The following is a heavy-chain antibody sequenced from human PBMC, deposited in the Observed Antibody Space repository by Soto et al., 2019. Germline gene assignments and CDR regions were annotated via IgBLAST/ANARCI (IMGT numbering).Heavy chain of an antibody. D-gene: IGHD1-26*01. CDR2: ISSSSSTI. V-gene: IGHV3-48*02. CDR3: ARDFPFIVGATAFDY. Sequence: TGGSLRLSCAASGFTFSSYSMNWVRQAPGKGLEWVSYISSSSSTIYYADSVKGRFTISRDNAKNSLYLQMNSLRDEDTAVYYCARDFPFIVGATAFDYWGQGTLVTVSS. CDR1: GFTFSSYS. J-gene: IGHJ4*02.